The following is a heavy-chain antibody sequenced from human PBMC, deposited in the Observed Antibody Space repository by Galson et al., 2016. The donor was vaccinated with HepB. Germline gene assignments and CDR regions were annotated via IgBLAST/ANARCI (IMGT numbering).Heavy chain of an antibody. V-gene: IGHV1-69-2*01. CDR2: VYPEDDET. CDR1: GFTFSDSY. D-gene: IGHD2/OR15-2a*01. J-gene: IGHJ5*02. CDR3: ATYRFPWPLQKSFYSCFDT. Sequence: VKVSCKVSGFTFSDSYIHWMRQAPGKGPEWLGLVYPEDDETRYAEKFEDRVTISADLSAETAYMELSSLSSEDTAVYYCATYRFPWPLQKSFYSCFDTWGQGTLVTVSS.